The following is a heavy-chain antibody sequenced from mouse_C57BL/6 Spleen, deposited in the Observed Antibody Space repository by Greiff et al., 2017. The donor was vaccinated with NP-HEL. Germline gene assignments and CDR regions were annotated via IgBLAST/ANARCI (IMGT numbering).Heavy chain of an antibody. V-gene: IGHV1-9*01. CDR1: GYTFTGYW. D-gene: IGHD2-2*01. CDR2: ILPGSGST. J-gene: IGHJ3*01. Sequence: QVQLQQSGAELMKPGASVKLSCKATGYTFTGYWIAWVKQRPGHGLEWIGEILPGSGSTNYNEKLKGKATFTADTSSNTAYMQLSSLTTEDSAIYYCARKRGEYYGYAWFAYWGQGTLVTVSA. CDR3: ARKRGEYYGYAWFAY.